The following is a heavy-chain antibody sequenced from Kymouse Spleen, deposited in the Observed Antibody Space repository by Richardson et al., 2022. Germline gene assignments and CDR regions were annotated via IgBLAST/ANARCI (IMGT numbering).Heavy chain of an antibody. V-gene: IGHV4-34*01. Sequence: QVQLQQWGAGLLKPSETLSLTCAVYGGSFSGYYWSWIRQPPGKGLEWIGEINHSGSTNYNPSLKSRVTISVDTSKNQFSLKLSSVTAADTAVYYCARGLLWFGESFFDYWGQGTLVTVSS. CDR3: ARGLLWFGESFFDY. CDR2: INHSGST. J-gene: IGHJ4*02. CDR1: GGSFSGYY. D-gene: IGHD3-10*01.